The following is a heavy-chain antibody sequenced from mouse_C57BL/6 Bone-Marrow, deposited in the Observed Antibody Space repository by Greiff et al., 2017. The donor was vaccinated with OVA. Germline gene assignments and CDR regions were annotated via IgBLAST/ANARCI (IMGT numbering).Heavy chain of an antibody. Sequence: VQLQQPGAELVRPGTSVKLSCKASGYTFTSYWMHWVKQRPGQGLEWIGVIDPSDSYTNYNQKFKGKATLTVDTSSSTAYMQLSSLTSEDSAVYYCARGDSSEDDWGQGTTLTVA. CDR1: GYTFTSYW. D-gene: IGHD3-2*02. CDR3: ARGDSSEDD. V-gene: IGHV1-59*01. J-gene: IGHJ2*01. CDR2: IDPSDSYT.